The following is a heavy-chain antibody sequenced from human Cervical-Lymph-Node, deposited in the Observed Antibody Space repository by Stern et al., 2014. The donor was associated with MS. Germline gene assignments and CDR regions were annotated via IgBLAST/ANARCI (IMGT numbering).Heavy chain of an antibody. J-gene: IGHJ4*02. CDR2: IHYSGRT. CDR3: ARGFGSLDH. V-gene: IGHV4-61*01. D-gene: IGHD3-16*01. Sequence: QLQLQESGPGLVKPSETLSLTCTVSGGSVSSSSHYWSWIRQPPGRRLEWIGHIHYSGRTSYNPSLKSRLTISLDTSKNHFSLELKTVTAADTAVYYCARGFGSLDHWGRGTLVTVSS. CDR1: GGSVSSSSHY.